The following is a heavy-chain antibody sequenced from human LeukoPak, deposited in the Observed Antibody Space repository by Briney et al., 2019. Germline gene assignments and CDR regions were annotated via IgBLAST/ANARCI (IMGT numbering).Heavy chain of an antibody. D-gene: IGHD4-17*01. V-gene: IGHV5-51*01. J-gene: IGHJ3*02. CDR1: GCSFTSYW. Sequence: GESLKISFKGSGCSFTSYWIGWVRQMPGKGVEWMGIIYPGDSDTRYSTSFQGQVTISDDKSISTAYLQWSSLKASDTAMYYCARLVTTSAFDIWGQGTMVTVSS. CDR2: IYPGDSDT. CDR3: ARLVTTSAFDI.